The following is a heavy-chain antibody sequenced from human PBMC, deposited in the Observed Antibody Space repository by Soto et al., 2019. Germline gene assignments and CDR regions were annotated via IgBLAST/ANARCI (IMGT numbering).Heavy chain of an antibody. CDR2: FSHSGST. Sequence: PSETLSLTCTVSGGSISSYSWSWIRQPPGKGLEWIGYFSHSGSTYYNPSLKSRVTISVDRSKNQFSLKLSSVTAADTAVYYCARGGLLPDYWGQGTLVTVSS. J-gene: IGHJ4*02. V-gene: IGHV4-30-2*01. CDR3: ARGGLLPDY. D-gene: IGHD6-19*01. CDR1: GGSISSYS.